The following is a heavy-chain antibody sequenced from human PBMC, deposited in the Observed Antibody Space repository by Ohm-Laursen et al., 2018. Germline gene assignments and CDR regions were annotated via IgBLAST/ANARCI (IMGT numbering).Heavy chain of an antibody. V-gene: IGHV3-30*18. D-gene: IGHD4-17*01. CDR2: ISDDGTNK. CDR3: AKGPDYGDYYFDY. J-gene: IGHJ4*02. CDR1: GFTFTTYV. Sequence: SLRLSCAAPGFTFTTYVMHWVRQAPGKGLEWVAAISDDGTNKYYAGSLKGRFTVSRDNSKNTLSLQMNSLRAEDTAVYYCAKGPDYGDYYFDYWGQGTLVAVSS.